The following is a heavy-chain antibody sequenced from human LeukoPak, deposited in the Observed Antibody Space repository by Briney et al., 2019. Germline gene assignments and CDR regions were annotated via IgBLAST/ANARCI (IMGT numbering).Heavy chain of an antibody. Sequence: SETLSLTCTVSGGSISSYYWSWIRQPPGKGLEWIGYIYYSGSTNYNPSLKSRVTISVDTSKNQFSLKLSSVTAADTAVYYCARDKGVPETSDAFDIWGQGTMVTVSS. CDR2: IYYSGST. CDR3: ARDKGVPETSDAFDI. CDR1: GGSISSYY. V-gene: IGHV4-59*12. D-gene: IGHD3-16*01. J-gene: IGHJ3*02.